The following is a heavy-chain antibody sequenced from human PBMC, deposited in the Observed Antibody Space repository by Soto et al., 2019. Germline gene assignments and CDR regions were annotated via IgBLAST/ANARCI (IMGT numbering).Heavy chain of an antibody. CDR3: AKDTGPN. CDR1: GFTFGNYA. Sequence: EVQLVESGGGLVQPGRSLRLSCAASGFTFGNYAMHWVRQAPGKGLEWVSGISWNSNTIAYADSVKGRFTISRDNAKNSLYLQMNSLRAEDTSFYYCAKDTGPNWGQGTLVTGSS. V-gene: IGHV3-9*01. CDR2: ISWNSNTI. J-gene: IGHJ4*02.